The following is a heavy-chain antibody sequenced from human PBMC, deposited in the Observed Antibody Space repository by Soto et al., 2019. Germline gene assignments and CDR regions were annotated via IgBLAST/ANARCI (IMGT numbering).Heavy chain of an antibody. D-gene: IGHD6-13*01. CDR3: ARDKNIAAAGPLYNWFDH. J-gene: IGHJ5*02. CDR1: GGTFSSYA. V-gene: IGHV1-69*06. CDR2: IIPIFGTA. Sequence: SVKVSCKASGGTFSSYAISWVRQAPGQGLEWMGGIIPIFGTANYAQKFQGRVTITADKSTSTAYMELSSLRSEDTAVYYCARDKNIAAAGPLYNWFDHWGQGTLVTVSS.